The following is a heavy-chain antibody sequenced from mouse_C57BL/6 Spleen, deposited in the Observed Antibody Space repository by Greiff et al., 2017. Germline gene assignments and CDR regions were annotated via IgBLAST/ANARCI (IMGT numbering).Heavy chain of an antibody. Sequence: EVQRVESGGGLVQPKGSLKLSCAASGFTFNPYAMHWVRQAPGTGLEWVARIRSKSSNYSTYYADSVKDRFTISRDDSHSMLYLQMKNLKTEDPAMYYCVNRAMGYWGQGTSVTVSS. J-gene: IGHJ4*01. V-gene: IGHV10-3*01. CDR3: VNRAMGY. CDR1: GFTFNPYA. CDR2: IRSKSSNYST.